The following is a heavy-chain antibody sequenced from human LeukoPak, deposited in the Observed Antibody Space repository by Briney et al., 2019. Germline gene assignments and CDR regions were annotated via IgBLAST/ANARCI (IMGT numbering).Heavy chain of an antibody. CDR1: GGSISSYY. CDR3: ARGYRRGYSYGYGEYFQH. J-gene: IGHJ1*01. Sequence: SETLSLTCTVSGGSISSYYWSWIRQPPGKGLEWIGYIYYRGSTNYNPSLKSRVTISVDTSKNQFSLKLSSVTAADTAVYYCARGYRRGYSYGYGEYFQHWGQGTLVTVSS. V-gene: IGHV4-59*12. CDR2: IYYRGST. D-gene: IGHD5-18*01.